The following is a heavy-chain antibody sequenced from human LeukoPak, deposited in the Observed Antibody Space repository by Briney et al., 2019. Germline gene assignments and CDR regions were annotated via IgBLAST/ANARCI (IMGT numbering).Heavy chain of an antibody. D-gene: IGHD7-27*01. Sequence: GGSLRLSCAASGFTFSSYNMNWVRQAPGKGLEWVSSITSSSSIYYADSVKGRFTISRDNAKSSLYLQMNSLRAEDTAVYYCASITGDLFDYWGQGTLVTVSS. J-gene: IGHJ4*02. CDR1: GFTFSSYN. CDR3: ASITGDLFDY. CDR2: ITSSSSI. V-gene: IGHV3-21*01.